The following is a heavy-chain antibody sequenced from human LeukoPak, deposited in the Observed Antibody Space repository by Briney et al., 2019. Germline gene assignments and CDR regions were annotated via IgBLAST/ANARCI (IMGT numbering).Heavy chain of an antibody. CDR1: GFPFSGFY. CDR3: ARGGGLDV. V-gene: IGHV3-11*03. D-gene: IGHD3-16*01. J-gene: IGHJ6*02. CDR2: ISSSGDYT. Sequence: GGSLRLSCAASGFPFSGFYMTWIRQAPGKGPEWLSDISSSGDYTDYADSVKGCFTISRDNTKNSLYLQMSNLRAEDTAVYFCARGGGLDVWGQGATVTVSS.